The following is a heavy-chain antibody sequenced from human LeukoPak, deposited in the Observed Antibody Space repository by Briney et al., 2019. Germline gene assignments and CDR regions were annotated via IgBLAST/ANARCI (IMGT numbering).Heavy chain of an antibody. CDR1: GYTLTELS. CDR2: FDPEDGET. D-gene: IGHD2-2*02. J-gene: IGHJ6*02. Sequence: ASVKVSCKVSGYTLTELSMRWVRQAPGKGLEWMGGFDPEDGETIYAQKFQGRVTMTEDTSTDTAYMELSSLRSEDTAVYYCATLTTHIVVVPAAIRRGYYYYGMDVWGQGTTVTVSS. CDR3: ATLTTHIVVVPAAIRRGYYYYGMDV. V-gene: IGHV1-24*01.